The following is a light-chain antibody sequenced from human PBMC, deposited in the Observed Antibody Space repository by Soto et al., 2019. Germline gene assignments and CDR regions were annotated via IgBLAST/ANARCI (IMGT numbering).Light chain of an antibody. J-gene: IGLJ2*01. Sequence: QAVVTQEPSFSVSPGRTVTLTCGLSSGSVSTSYYPSWYQQTPGQAPRTLIYSTNTRSSGVPDRFSGSILGNKAALTITGAQADDESDYYCVLYMGSGMRVFGGGTKVTVL. V-gene: IGLV8-61*01. CDR1: SGSVSTSYY. CDR3: VLYMGSGMRV. CDR2: STN.